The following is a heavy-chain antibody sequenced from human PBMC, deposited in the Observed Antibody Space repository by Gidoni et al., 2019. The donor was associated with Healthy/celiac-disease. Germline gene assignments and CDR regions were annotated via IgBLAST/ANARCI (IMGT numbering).Heavy chain of an antibody. CDR3: ARGNYRGFSRWFDP. CDR1: GGSFSGYY. D-gene: IGHD3-10*01. J-gene: IGHJ5*02. Sequence: QVQLQQWGAGLLKPSETLSLTCAVYGGSFSGYYWSWIRQPPGKGLEWIGEINHSGSTNYNPSLKSRVTISVDTSKNQFSLKLSSVTAADTAVYYCARGNYRGFSRWFDPWGQGTLVTVSS. V-gene: IGHV4-34*01. CDR2: INHSGST.